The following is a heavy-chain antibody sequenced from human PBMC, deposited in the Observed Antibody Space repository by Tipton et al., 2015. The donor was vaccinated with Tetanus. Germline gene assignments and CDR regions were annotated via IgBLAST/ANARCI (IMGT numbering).Heavy chain of an antibody. CDR3: ARDQARGARGWNYFGY. J-gene: IGHJ4*02. CDR1: GGSISSGGYY. CDR2: IYYSGST. V-gene: IGHV4-31*03. D-gene: IGHD1-26*01. Sequence: LVKPTQTLSLTCTVSGGSISSGGYYWSWIRQHPGKDLEWIGDIYYSGSTYYNPSLKSRVTISVDTSKNQFSLKLNSVTAADTAVYYCARDQARGARGWNYFGYWGQGTLGTVSS.